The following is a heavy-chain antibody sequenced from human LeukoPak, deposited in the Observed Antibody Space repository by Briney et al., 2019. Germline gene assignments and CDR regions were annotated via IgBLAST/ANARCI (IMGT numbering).Heavy chain of an antibody. Sequence: VGSLRLSCAASGFTFSNAWMSWVRQAPGKGLEWVGRIKSKTDGGTTDYAAPVKGRFTISRDDSKNTLYLQMNSLKTEDTAVYYCGYCSSTSRYAFDYWGQGTPVTVSS. CDR2: IKSKTDGGTT. CDR3: GYCSSTSRYAFDY. V-gene: IGHV3-15*01. J-gene: IGHJ4*02. D-gene: IGHD2-2*01. CDR1: GFTFSNAW.